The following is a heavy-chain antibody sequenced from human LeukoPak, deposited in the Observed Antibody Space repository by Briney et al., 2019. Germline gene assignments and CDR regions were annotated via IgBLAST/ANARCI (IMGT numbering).Heavy chain of an antibody. CDR3: ARLYCSGGSCYSPGHYYYYMDV. D-gene: IGHD2-15*01. J-gene: IGHJ6*03. Sequence: PSGTLSLTCAVSGGSISSSNWWSWIRPPPGKGLEWIGEIYHSGSTNYNPSLKSRVTISVDTSKNQFSLKLSSVTAADTAVYYCARLYCSGGSCYSPGHYYYYMDVWGKGTTVTVSS. V-gene: IGHV4-4*02. CDR1: GGSISSSNW. CDR2: IYHSGST.